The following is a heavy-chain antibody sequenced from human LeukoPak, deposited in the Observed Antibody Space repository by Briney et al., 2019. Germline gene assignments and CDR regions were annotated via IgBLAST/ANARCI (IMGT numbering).Heavy chain of an antibody. CDR3: ASSGSYDAFDI. D-gene: IGHD3-10*01. J-gene: IGHJ3*02. V-gene: IGHV4-30-4*01. Sequence: PSETLSLTCTVSGGSISSGDYYWSWIRQPPGKGLEWIGYIYYSGSTYYNPSLKSRVTISVDTSKNQFSLKLSSVTAADTAVYYCASSGSYDAFDIWGQGTMVTVSS. CDR2: IYYSGST. CDR1: GGSISSGDYY.